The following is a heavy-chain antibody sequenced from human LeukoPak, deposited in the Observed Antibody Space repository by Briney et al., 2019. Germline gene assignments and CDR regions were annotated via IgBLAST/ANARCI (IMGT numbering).Heavy chain of an antibody. D-gene: IGHD6-13*01. CDR1: GGSISSYY. CDR2: IYTSGST. Sequence: SETLSLTCTVSGGSISSYYWSWIRQPPGKGLEWIGYIYTSGSTNYNPSLKSRVTISVDTSKNQFSLKLSSVTAADTAVYYCARLSWRGTDWFDPWGQGTLVTVSS. J-gene: IGHJ5*02. V-gene: IGHV4-4*09. CDR3: ARLSWRGTDWFDP.